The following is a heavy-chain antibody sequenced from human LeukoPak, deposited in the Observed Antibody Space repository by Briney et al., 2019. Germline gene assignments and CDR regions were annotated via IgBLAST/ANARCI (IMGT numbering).Heavy chain of an antibody. CDR2: LYDSGST. CDR3: AKHGGSWTFDY. Sequence: SETLSLTCDVYGGSFSGYYWSWIRQPPGKGVEWIGYLYDSGSTNYNPSLKSRVTISVDTSKNQFSLKLSSVTAADTAMYYCAKHGGSWTFDYWGQGTLVTVSS. V-gene: IGHV4-59*08. CDR1: GGSFSGYY. J-gene: IGHJ4*02. D-gene: IGHD6-13*01.